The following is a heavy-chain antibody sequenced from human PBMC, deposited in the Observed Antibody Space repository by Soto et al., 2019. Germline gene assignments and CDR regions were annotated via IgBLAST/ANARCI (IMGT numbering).Heavy chain of an antibody. J-gene: IGHJ4*02. D-gene: IGHD2-15*01. CDR1: GYTFTSYY. CDR3: ARVGYYCSGGSCYYFDY. CDR2: INPSGGST. Sequence: ASVKVSCKASGYTFTSYYMHWVRQAPGQGLEWMGIINPSGGSTSYAQKFQGRVTMTRDTSTSTVYMELGSLRSEDTAVYYCARVGYYCSGGSCYYFDYWGQGTLVTVSS. V-gene: IGHV1-46*01.